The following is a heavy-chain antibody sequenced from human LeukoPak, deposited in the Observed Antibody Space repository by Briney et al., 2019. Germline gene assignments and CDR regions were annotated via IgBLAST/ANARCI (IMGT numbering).Heavy chain of an antibody. CDR3: GSSGWYSHSPFDY. Sequence: SVKVSCKASGGTFSSYAISWVRQAPGQGLEWMGGIIPIFGTANYAQKFQDRVTITADESTSTAYMELSSLRSEDTAVYYCGSSGWYSHSPFDYWGQGTLVTVSS. CDR1: GGTFSSYA. V-gene: IGHV1-69*13. J-gene: IGHJ4*02. CDR2: IIPIFGTA. D-gene: IGHD6-19*01.